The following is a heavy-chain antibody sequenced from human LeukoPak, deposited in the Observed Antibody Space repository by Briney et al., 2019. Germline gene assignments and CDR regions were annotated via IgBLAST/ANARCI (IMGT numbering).Heavy chain of an antibody. CDR3: ARDYYDSSGYKVDY. CDR1: GGSISSSSYY. V-gene: IGHV4-39*07. J-gene: IGHJ4*02. D-gene: IGHD3-22*01. Sequence: IPSETLSLTCTVSGGSISSSSYYWGWIRQPPGKGLEWIGSIYYSGSTYYNPSLKSRVTISVDTSKNQFSLKLSSVTAADTAVYYCARDYYDSSGYKVDYWGQGTLVTVSS. CDR2: IYYSGST.